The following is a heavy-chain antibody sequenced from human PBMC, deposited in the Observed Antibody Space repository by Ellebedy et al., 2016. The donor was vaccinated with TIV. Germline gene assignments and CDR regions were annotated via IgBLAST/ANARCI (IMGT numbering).Heavy chain of an antibody. CDR2: INPNSGGT. V-gene: IGHV1-2*04. CDR1: GYTFTGYY. CDR3: AREVYIEYSNSPHFDS. J-gene: IGHJ4*02. D-gene: IGHD6-6*01. Sequence: ASVKVSCKASGYTFTGYYIHWVRQAPGQGLEWMGWINPNSGGTNYAQKFKGWVTMTTDTSISTGYMELTRLTSHDTAVYYCAREVYIEYSNSPHFDSWGQGTLVTVSS.